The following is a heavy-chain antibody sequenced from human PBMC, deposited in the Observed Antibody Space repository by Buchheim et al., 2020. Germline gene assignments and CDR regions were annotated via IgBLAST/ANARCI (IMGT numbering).Heavy chain of an antibody. CDR1: GGSISGSSSY. V-gene: IGHV4-39*01. CDR3: ATSNWFDP. CDR2: IYHSGST. Sequence: QLQLQESGPGLVKPSETLSLTCSVSGGSISGSSSYWGWVRQPPGRGLEWIGSIYHSGSTYYNPSLKSRVTISVTTYRNQFSLKMSYVTAADTAVYYCATSNWFDPWGQGTL. J-gene: IGHJ5*01.